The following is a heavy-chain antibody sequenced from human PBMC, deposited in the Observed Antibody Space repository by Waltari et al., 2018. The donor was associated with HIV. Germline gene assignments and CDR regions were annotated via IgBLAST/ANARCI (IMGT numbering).Heavy chain of an antibody. CDR1: GYTFTGYY. Sequence: QVQLVQSGAEVKKPGASVKVSCKASGYTFTGYYMHWVRQAPGQGLEWMGRINPNSGGTNYAQKFQGRCTMTRDTSISTAYMELSRLRSDDTAVYYCASTAYGDQEEGGYCDYWGQGTLVTVSS. J-gene: IGHJ4*02. CDR3: ASTAYGDQEEGGYCDY. D-gene: IGHD4-17*01. V-gene: IGHV1-2*06. CDR2: INPNSGGT.